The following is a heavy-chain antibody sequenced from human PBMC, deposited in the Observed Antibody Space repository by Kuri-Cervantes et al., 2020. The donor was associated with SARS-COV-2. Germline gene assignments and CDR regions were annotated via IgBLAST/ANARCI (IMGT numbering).Heavy chain of an antibody. D-gene: IGHD3-22*01. J-gene: IGHJ4*02. Sequence: LSLTCAASGFTFSSYWMSWVRQAPGKGLEWVAVISYDGSNKYYADSVKGRFTISRDNSKNTLYLQMNSLRAEDTAVYYCARGDYYDSSGYYVHYFDYWGQGTLVTVSS. CDR3: ARGDYYDSSGYYVHYFDY. CDR1: GFTFSSYW. CDR2: ISYDGSNK. V-gene: IGHV3-30-3*01.